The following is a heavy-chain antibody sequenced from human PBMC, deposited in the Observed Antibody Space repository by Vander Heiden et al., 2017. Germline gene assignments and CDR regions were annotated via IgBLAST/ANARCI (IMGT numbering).Heavy chain of an antibody. CDR1: GFTFSSYW. V-gene: IGHV3-7*01. J-gene: IGHJ4*02. D-gene: IGHD3-16*01. CDR2: IKQDGSEK. Sequence: EVQLVESGGGLVQPGGSLRLSRAASGFTFSSYWMSWVRQAPGKGLEWVANIKQDGSEKYYVDSVKGRFTISRDNAKNSLYLQMNSLRAEDTAVYYCARDRSYDYVWGEAFDYWGQGTLVTVSS. CDR3: ARDRSYDYVWGEAFDY.